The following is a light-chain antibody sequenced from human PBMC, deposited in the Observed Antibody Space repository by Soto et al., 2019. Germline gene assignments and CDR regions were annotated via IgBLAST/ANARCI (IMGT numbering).Light chain of an antibody. CDR3: QQYGSSPPLT. CDR1: PSVSSSY. V-gene: IGKV3-20*01. J-gene: IGKJ4*01. CDR2: GAS. Sequence: EIVLTQSPGTLSLSPGEGATLPCRASPSVSSSYLGWYQQKPGQAPRLLIYGASNRATGIPDRFSGSGSGTEFTLTISRLEPEDFAVYYCQQYGSSPPLTFGGGTKVDIK.